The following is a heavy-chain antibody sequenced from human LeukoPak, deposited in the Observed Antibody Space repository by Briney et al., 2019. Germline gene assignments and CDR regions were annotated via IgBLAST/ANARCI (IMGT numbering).Heavy chain of an antibody. J-gene: IGHJ5*02. V-gene: IGHV4-34*01. Sequence: SETLSLTCAVYGGSFSGYYWSWIRQPPGKGLEWIGEINHSGSTNYNPSLKSRVTISVDTSKNQFSLKLSSVTAADTAVYYCARRARYYDILTGYRGYNWFDPWGQGTLVTVSS. D-gene: IGHD3-9*01. CDR2: INHSGST. CDR3: ARRARYYDILTGYRGYNWFDP. CDR1: GGSFSGYY.